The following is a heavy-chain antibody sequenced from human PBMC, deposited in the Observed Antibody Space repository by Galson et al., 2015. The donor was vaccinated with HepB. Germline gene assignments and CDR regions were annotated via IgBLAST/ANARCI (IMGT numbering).Heavy chain of an antibody. V-gene: IGHV3-49*03. CDR2: IRGKAYGGTT. CDR1: GFTFGNYA. Sequence: SLRLSCAASGFTFGNYAMSWFRQAPGKGLEWVAFIRGKAYGGTTEYAASVKGRFTISRDDSKSIAYLQMKGLKTEDTAVYYCTRVPDIVGAYYFDYWGQGTLVTVSS. CDR3: TRVPDIVGAYYFDY. J-gene: IGHJ4*02. D-gene: IGHD1-26*01.